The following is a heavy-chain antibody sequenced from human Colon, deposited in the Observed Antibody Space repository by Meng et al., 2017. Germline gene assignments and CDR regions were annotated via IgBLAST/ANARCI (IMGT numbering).Heavy chain of an antibody. D-gene: IGHD4-17*01. J-gene: IGHJ5*02. CDR3: ARVNGDFDEAWFDP. CDR2: IYYTGNT. CDR1: GATVSSDSLY. V-gene: IGHV4-61*03. Sequence: QVVGPALGGPSGPPSLSLPGSGATVSSDSLYWRWIRQSPGKGLEWIGYIYYTGNTNYNPSLASRVSMSLDTSKNHFSLHLTSVTAADTAIYYCARVNGDFDEAWFDPWGQGTLVTVSS.